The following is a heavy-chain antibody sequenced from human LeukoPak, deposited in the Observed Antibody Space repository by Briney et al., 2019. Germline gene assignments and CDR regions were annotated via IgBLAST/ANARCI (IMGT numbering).Heavy chain of an antibody. J-gene: IGHJ4*02. D-gene: IGHD3-10*01. CDR2: ISYDGTNK. Sequence: GGSLRLSCAASGFTFSSYAMHWVRQAPGKGLEWVSVISYDGTNKYYADSVRGRFTISRDNSKITLYLQMNSLRTEDTAVYYCVKVGLLWFGEFVWGAGTSYYDNWGQGTLVTVSS. V-gene: IGHV3-30*04. CDR1: GFTFSSYA. CDR3: VKVGLLWFGEFVWGAGTSYYDN.